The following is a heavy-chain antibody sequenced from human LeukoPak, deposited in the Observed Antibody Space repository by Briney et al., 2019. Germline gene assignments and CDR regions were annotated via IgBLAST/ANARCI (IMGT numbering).Heavy chain of an antibody. CDR1: GFTFSNYD. CDR3: ERGSRGDFYYYMDV. D-gene: IGHD3-10*01. Sequence: QSGGSLRLSCVASGFTFSNYDLHWVRHSTGKGLEWVSAIRTAAGDTHYSDSVKGRFTISRENAKNSVYLQMDSLRAGDTAVYFCERGSRGDFYYYMDVWGKGTTVTVSS. V-gene: IGHV3-13*01. J-gene: IGHJ6*03. CDR2: IRTAAGDT.